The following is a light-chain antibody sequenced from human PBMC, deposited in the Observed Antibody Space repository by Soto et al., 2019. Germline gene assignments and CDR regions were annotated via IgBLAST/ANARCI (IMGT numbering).Light chain of an antibody. CDR3: GTWDSSLSDAVV. CDR1: SSNNGRNY. V-gene: IGLV1-51*01. CDR2: DND. J-gene: IGLJ2*01. Sequence: QSVLTQPPSVSAAPGQKVTISCSGTSSNNGRNYVAWYQQLPGTAPKLLIYDNDKRPSGIPDRFSGSKSGTSATLGITGLQTGDEADYYCGTWDSSLSDAVVFGEGTKLTVL.